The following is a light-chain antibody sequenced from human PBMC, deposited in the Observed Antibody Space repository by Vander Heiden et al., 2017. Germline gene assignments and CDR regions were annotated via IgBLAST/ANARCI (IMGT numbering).Light chain of an antibody. CDR3: QQGDSVPLT. J-gene: IGKJ5*01. Sequence: DIQMTQSPSSLSASVGDRVTITCRASQSISRYLSWYQQKPGKAPKPLIYAASSLESGAPSRFSGSGSGTDFTLTISRLQREDFATYYCQQGDSVPLTFGQGTRMEIK. CDR1: QSISRY. V-gene: IGKV1-39*01. CDR2: AAS.